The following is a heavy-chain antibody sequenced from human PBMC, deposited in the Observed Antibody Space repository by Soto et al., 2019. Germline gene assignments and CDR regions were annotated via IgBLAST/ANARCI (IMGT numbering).Heavy chain of an antibody. J-gene: IGHJ6*02. CDR1: GYSFTIYW. CDR2: IYPGDSDT. CDR3: ARQEGYCSSTSCYTLDYYYGMDV. D-gene: IGHD2-2*02. Sequence: GESLKISCKGSGYSFTIYWIGWVRQMPGKGLEWLGIIYPGDSDTRYSPSFRGQVTISADKSISTAYLQWSSLKASDTAMYYCARQEGYCSSTSCYTLDYYYGMDVWGHGTTVTVSS. V-gene: IGHV5-51*01.